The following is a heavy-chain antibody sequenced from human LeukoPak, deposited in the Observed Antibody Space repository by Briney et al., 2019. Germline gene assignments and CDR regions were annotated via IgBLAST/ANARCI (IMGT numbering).Heavy chain of an antibody. CDR2: ISTTSTYI. V-gene: IGHV3-21*01. CDR3: AAGSTSCYSCGLFDP. D-gene: IGHD2-2*01. J-gene: IGHJ5*02. Sequence: PGESLRLSCAASGFTFSSYSMNWVRQALGKGLEWVSSISTTSTYIYYADSLKGRFTISRDNAKNSLYLQMNSLRAEETAVYYCAAGSTSCYSCGLFDPWGQGTLVTVSS. CDR1: GFTFSSYS.